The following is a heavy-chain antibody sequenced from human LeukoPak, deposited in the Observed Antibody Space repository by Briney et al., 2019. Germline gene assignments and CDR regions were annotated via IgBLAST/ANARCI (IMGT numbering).Heavy chain of an antibody. J-gene: IGHJ4*02. CDR2: ISGSGGST. D-gene: IGHD2-8*01. V-gene: IGHV3-23*01. CDR3: AKAGEYCPDGSCYFENYYFDY. Sequence: GGSLRLSCAASGFTFNNYAMAWVRQAPGKGLGWVSGISGSGGSTFYSVKGRFTISRDNSKNTLFLQMNRLRAEDTAIYYCAKAGEYCPDGSCYFENYYFDYWGQGTLVTVSS. CDR1: GFTFNNYA.